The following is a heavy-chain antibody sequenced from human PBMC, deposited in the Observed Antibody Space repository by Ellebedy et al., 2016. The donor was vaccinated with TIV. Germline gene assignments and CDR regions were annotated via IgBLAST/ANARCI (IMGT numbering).Heavy chain of an antibody. J-gene: IGHJ4*02. CDR2: INPDGSAE. Sequence: PGGSLRLSCAASGFLFNAYSMNWVRRAPGKGLEWVAHINPDGSAEYYVDSVKGRFTISRDNAKRSLFLQMNSLRVDDTAVYYCVTWGQSYGRWGQGSLVTISS. D-gene: IGHD3-16*01. CDR1: GFLFNAYS. CDR3: VTWGQSYGR. V-gene: IGHV3-7*03.